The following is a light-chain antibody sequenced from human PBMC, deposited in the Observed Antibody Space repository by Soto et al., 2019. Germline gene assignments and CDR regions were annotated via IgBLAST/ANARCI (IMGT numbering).Light chain of an antibody. V-gene: IGLV2-14*01. CDR1: SSDVGYYNY. Sequence: QSVLTQPASVSGSPGQSITISCTGTSSDVGYYNYVSWYQQHPGKAPELMIHDVTNRPSGVSNRFSGSKSGNTASLTISGLQAEDEADYYCSSYTSSGSWVFGGGTKLTVL. CDR2: DVT. J-gene: IGLJ3*02. CDR3: SSYTSSGSWV.